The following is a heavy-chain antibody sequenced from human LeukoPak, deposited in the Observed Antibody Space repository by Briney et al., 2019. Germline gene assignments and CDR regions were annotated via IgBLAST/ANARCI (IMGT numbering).Heavy chain of an antibody. CDR2: IYHSGST. D-gene: IGHD1-26*01. CDR1: GYSISSGYY. J-gene: IGHJ4*02. Sequence: SETLSLTCTVSGYSISSGYYWGWIRQPPGKGLEWIGSIYHSGSTYYNPSLKSRVTISVDTSKNQFSLKLSSVTAADTAVYYCARGSGSYSHYFDYWGQGTLVTVSS. CDR3: ARGSGSYSHYFDY. V-gene: IGHV4-38-2*02.